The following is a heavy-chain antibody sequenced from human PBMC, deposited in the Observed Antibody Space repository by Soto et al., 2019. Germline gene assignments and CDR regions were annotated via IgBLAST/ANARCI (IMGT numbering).Heavy chain of an antibody. V-gene: IGHV1-2*04. Sequence: GASVKVSCKASGYTFTGYYMHWVRQAPGQGLEWMGWINPNSGGTNYAQKFQGWVTMTRDTSISTAYVELSRLRSDDTAVYYCARDFTMVRGVIPYYGMDVWGQGTTVTVSS. D-gene: IGHD3-10*01. CDR1: GYTFTGYY. CDR3: ARDFTMVRGVIPYYGMDV. CDR2: INPNSGGT. J-gene: IGHJ6*02.